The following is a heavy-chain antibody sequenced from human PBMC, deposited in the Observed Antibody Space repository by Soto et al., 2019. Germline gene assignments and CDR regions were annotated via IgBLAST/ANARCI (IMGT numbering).Heavy chain of an antibody. CDR3: ARGKGMEENYYYYGLDI. CDR2: INGGTGQT. V-gene: IGHV1-3*01. CDR1: GYTFSTHA. D-gene: IGHD1-1*01. Sequence: ASGKVSYKASGYTFSTHAMHWVRQAPGQSLEWMGWINGGTGQTKHSHRFQDRVTITRDTSASTAYMELSSLRSEDTAVYYCARGKGMEENYYYYGLDIWGQGTTVTVS. J-gene: IGHJ6*02.